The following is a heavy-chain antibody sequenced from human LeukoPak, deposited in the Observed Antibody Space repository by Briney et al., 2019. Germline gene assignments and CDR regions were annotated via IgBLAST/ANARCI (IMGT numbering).Heavy chain of an antibody. Sequence: GASVKVSCKASGYTFTSYDINWVRQATGQGLEWMGWMNPNSGNTGYAQKFQGRATMTRNTSISTAYMELSSLRSEDTAVYYCARGSITMVRGVNNWFDPWGQGTLVTVSS. CDR1: GYTFTSYD. V-gene: IGHV1-8*01. J-gene: IGHJ5*02. CDR3: ARGSITMVRGVNNWFDP. D-gene: IGHD3-10*01. CDR2: MNPNSGNT.